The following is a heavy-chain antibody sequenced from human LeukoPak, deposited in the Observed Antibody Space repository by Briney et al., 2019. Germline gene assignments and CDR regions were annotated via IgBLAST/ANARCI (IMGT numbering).Heavy chain of an antibody. CDR3: AKDSAGTGPFDY. J-gene: IGHJ4*02. Sequence: GGSLRLSCAASGFTVSSNYMSWVRQAPGKGLEWVSAISGSGGSTYYADSVKGRFTISRDNSKNTLYLQMNSLRAEDTAVYYCAKDSAGTGPFDYWGQGTLVTVSS. CDR2: ISGSGGST. CDR1: GFTVSSNY. V-gene: IGHV3-23*01. D-gene: IGHD1-14*01.